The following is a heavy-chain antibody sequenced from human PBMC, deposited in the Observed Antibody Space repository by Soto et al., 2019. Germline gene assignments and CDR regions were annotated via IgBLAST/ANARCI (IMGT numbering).Heavy chain of an antibody. Sequence: PSETLSRTCTVSGGASNTNNYYWGWVRQPPWKGVEWIGSVFYNGTTYYSPSLKSLVTISLSTSRPQFSLKLNSVTAAGTAVYYCARLDVGSPVANVWGQCTLVTVSS. V-gene: IGHV4-39*01. J-gene: IGHJ1*01. CDR2: VFYNGTT. CDR3: ARLDVGSPVANV. CDR1: GGASNTNNYY. D-gene: IGHD2-2*01.